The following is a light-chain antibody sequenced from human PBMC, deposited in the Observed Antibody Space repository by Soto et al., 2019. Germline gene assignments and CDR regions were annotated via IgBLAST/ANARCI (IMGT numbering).Light chain of an antibody. J-gene: IGLJ2*01. V-gene: IGLV1-51*01. CDR1: NSNIGNNY. CDR2: DNI. Sequence: QSVLTQPPSVSAAPGQKVTISCSGSNSNIGNNYVSWYQQVPGTAPKLLIYDNIQRPSGIPDRFSGSKFGTSATLDITGLQSGAVADYYCETWDSSLNSVLFGGGPTLPVL. CDR3: ETWDSSLNSVL.